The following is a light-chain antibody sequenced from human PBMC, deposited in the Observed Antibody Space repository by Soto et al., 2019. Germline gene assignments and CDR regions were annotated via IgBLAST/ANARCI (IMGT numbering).Light chain of an antibody. CDR1: QSVINSY. J-gene: IGKJ1*01. Sequence: EVVLTQSPGTLSLSSGERATLSCRASQSVINSYLAWYQQKPGQAPRLLLYGAYNRATGIPDRFSGSGSGTDFTLTISRLEPEDFAVFYCQQYGTSSWTFGQGTKVDIK. CDR2: GAY. V-gene: IGKV3-20*01. CDR3: QQYGTSSWT.